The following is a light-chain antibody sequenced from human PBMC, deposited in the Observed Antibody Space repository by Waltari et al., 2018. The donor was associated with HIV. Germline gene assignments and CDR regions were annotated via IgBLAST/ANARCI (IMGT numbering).Light chain of an antibody. CDR1: SSNLGTYS. CDR3: ATWEHRLNGPI. Sequence: QSVLTQPPSASGTPGQRVTISCSGGSSNLGTYSVNWYQEVPGTAPTLLIYNNNRWPSGVPDRFAGSKSGTSASLAISGLQSEDEADYYCATWEHRLNGPIFGGGTRLTVL. V-gene: IGLV1-44*01. CDR2: NNN. J-gene: IGLJ2*01.